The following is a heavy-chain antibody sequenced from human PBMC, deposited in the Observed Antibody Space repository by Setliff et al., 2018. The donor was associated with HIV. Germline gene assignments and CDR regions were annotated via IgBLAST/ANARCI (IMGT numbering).Heavy chain of an antibody. Sequence: SETLSLTCAVSDYSISSGSYWGWIRQPPGKGLGWIGSIYHSGNTYYNPSLKSRVTLSVDTSKNQFSLKLSSVTAADTAVYYCASSSPGYYDILTGYYEGYYFDYWGQGTLVTVSS. J-gene: IGHJ4*02. V-gene: IGHV4-38-2*01. CDR2: IYHSGNT. D-gene: IGHD3-9*01. CDR3: ASSSPGYYDILTGYYEGYYFDY. CDR1: DYSISSGSY.